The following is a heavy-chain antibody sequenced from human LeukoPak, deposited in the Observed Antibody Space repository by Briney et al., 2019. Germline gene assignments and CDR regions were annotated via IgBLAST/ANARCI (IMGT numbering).Heavy chain of an antibody. J-gene: IGHJ4*02. Sequence: GGSLRLSCEASGFAFSSYTMNWVRQSPGKGLEWVSTICGTSGSTYYADSVKGRFTISRDDSKNTLYLQVNSLRAEDTAVYYCAKEYYYDSSGPFDYWGQGTLVTVSS. CDR3: AKEYYYDSSGPFDY. V-gene: IGHV3-23*01. D-gene: IGHD3-22*01. CDR1: GFAFSSYT. CDR2: ICGTSGST.